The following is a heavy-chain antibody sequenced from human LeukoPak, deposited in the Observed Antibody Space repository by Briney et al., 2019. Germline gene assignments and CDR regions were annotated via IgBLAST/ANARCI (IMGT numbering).Heavy chain of an antibody. CDR2: LSGSGGST. CDR3: AKDKSYGLDY. J-gene: IGHJ4*02. CDR1: GFTFSSYA. Sequence: GGSLRLSCAASGFTFSSYAMSWVRQAPGKGLEWVSALSGSGGSTYYADSVKGRFTISRDNSKNTLYLKMSSLRAEDTAAYYCAKDKSYGLDYWGQGTLVTVSS. V-gene: IGHV3-23*01. D-gene: IGHD5-18*01.